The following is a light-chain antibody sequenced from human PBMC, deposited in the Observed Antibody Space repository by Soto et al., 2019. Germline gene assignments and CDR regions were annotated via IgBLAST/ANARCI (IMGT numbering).Light chain of an antibody. V-gene: IGKV1-6*01. CDR3: LQDDNHPLT. CDR2: AAS. J-gene: IGKJ4*02. CDR1: QGIRNY. Sequence: IQMTQYRSALSASVGDRVTITCRASQGIRNYLGWYQQTTGKAPKLLIYAASSLQSGVPSRFRGRGSGTDCTLTISRLPPEDVVTQYWLQDDNHPLTCGGGTKVDIK.